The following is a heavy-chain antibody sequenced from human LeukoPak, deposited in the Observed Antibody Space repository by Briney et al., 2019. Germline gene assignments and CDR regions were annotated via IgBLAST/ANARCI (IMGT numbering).Heavy chain of an antibody. CDR3: AIRAMGATSFDY. D-gene: IGHD1-26*01. CDR2: ISSSSNTV. CDR1: GFTFSDYY. V-gene: IGHV3-11*04. J-gene: IGHJ4*02. Sequence: GGSLRLSCAASGFTFSDYYMTWVRQAPGKGLEWVSYISSSSNTVYYADSVKGRLTVSRDNANNSLYVQMTNLRAEDTAVYYCAIRAMGATSFDYWGQGTLVTVSS.